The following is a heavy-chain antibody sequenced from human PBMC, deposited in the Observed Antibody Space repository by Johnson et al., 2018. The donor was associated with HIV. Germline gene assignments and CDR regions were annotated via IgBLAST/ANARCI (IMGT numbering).Heavy chain of an antibody. CDR3: AKDRGGNYLDAFDI. Sequence: VQLVESGGGLVQPGGSLRLSCAASGFTFSSYGMHWVRQAPGKGLEWVAVISYDGSNKYYADSVKGRFTISRDNSKNTLYLQMNSLSAEDTAVYYCAKDRGGNYLDAFDIWGQGTMVTVSS. V-gene: IGHV3-30*18. CDR2: ISYDGSNK. D-gene: IGHD1-26*01. CDR1: GFTFSSYG. J-gene: IGHJ3*02.